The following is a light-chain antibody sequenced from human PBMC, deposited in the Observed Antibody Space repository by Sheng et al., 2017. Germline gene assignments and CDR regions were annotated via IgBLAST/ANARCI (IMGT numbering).Light chain of an antibody. CDR2: YTS. CDR3: QHSYNTPRT. V-gene: IGKV1-33*01. CDR1: QDINNH. J-gene: IGKJ1*01. Sequence: DIQMTQSPSSLSASVGDRVTITCRASQDINNHLNWYQQKPGKAPKLVISYTSHLKTGVPSRFSGSGSGTDFTFTISSLQPEDFATYYCQHSYNTPRTFGQGTKVEIK.